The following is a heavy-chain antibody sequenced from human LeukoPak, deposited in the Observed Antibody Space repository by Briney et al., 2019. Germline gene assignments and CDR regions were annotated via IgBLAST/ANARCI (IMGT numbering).Heavy chain of an antibody. V-gene: IGHV4-34*01. J-gene: IGHJ4*02. CDR1: GGSFSGYY. CDR3: ARGPIAAAGSYFDY. CDR2: INHSGST. Sequence: SETLSLTCAVYGGSFSGYYWSWIRQPPGKGLEWLGEINHSGSTNYNPSLKSRVTISVDTSKNQFSLKLSSVTAADTAVYYCARGPIAAAGSYFDYWGQGTLVTVSS. D-gene: IGHD6-13*01.